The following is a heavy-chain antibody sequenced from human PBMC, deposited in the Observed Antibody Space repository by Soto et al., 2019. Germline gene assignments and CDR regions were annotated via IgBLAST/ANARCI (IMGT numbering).Heavy chain of an antibody. V-gene: IGHV3-33*01. J-gene: IGHJ6*02. D-gene: IGHD5-18*01. CDR1: GFTFSSYG. CDR3: ARDGPEYSYGYNNGMDV. Sequence: QVQLVESGGGVVQPGRSLRLSCAASGFTFSSYGMHWVRQAPGKGLEWVAVIWYDGSNKYYADSVKGRFTISRDNSKNTLYLHMNSLRAEDTAVYYCARDGPEYSYGYNNGMDVWGQGTTVTVSS. CDR2: IWYDGSNK.